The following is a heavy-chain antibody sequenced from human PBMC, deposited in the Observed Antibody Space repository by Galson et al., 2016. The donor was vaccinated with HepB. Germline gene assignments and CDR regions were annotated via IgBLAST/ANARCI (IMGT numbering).Heavy chain of an antibody. J-gene: IGHJ3*02. Sequence: SLRLSCAASGFTFGNYVMNWVRQAPGKGLEWVSSTKNSNSDVYYEDSVKGRFTISRDNAENSLYLQMDSLTAEDTAMYYCARARIAALGTGAFDMWGQGTMVTVSS. V-gene: IGHV3-21*01. CDR2: TKNSNSDV. CDR1: GFTFGNYV. CDR3: ARARIAALGTGAFDM. D-gene: IGHD6-13*01.